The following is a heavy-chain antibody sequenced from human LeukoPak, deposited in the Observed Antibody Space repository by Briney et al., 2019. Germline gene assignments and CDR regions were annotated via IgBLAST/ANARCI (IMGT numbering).Heavy chain of an antibody. CDR3: AADASTVTTWGADV. J-gene: IGHJ6*03. V-gene: IGHV3-23*01. Sequence: GGSLRLSCAASGFTFSNYGMSWVRQAPGKGLEWVSSINGSGDSTYYADSVKGRFTISRDNSKNTLYLQMNSLRAEDTAVYYCAADASTVTTWGADVWGKGTTVTVS. D-gene: IGHD4-17*01. CDR2: INGSGDST. CDR1: GFTFSNYG.